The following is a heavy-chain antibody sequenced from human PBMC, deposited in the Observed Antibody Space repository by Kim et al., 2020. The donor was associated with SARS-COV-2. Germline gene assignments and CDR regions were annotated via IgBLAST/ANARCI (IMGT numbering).Heavy chain of an antibody. CDR1: GFTFSSYG. Sequence: GGSLRLSCAASGFTFSSYGMHWVRQAPGKGLEWVAVISYDGSNKYYADSVKGRFTISRDNSKNTLYLQMNSLRAEDTAVYYCAKGPLDYYYGMDVWGQGTTVTVSS. CDR2: ISYDGSNK. V-gene: IGHV3-30*18. CDR3: AKGPLDYYYGMDV. D-gene: IGHD6-13*01. J-gene: IGHJ6*02.